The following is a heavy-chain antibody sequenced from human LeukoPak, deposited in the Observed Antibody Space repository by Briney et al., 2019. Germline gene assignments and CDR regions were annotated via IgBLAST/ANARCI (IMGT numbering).Heavy chain of an antibody. J-gene: IGHJ6*02. Sequence: SVKVSCKASGGTFSSYAISWVRQAPGQGLEWMGGIIPIFGTANYAQRFQGRVTITADESTSTAYMELSSLRSEDTAVYYCARGNGRQWLALYGMDVWGQGTTVTVSS. CDR1: GGTFSSYA. CDR3: ARGNGRQWLALYGMDV. D-gene: IGHD6-19*01. V-gene: IGHV1-69*01. CDR2: IIPIFGTA.